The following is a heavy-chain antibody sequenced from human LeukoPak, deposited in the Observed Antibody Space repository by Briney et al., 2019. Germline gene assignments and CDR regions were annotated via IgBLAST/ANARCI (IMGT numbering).Heavy chain of an antibody. D-gene: IGHD3-10*01. V-gene: IGHV3-7*01. Sequence: GGSLRLSCAASGFTFSSYWMSWVRQAPGKGLEWVANIKEDGSEKNYVDSVKGRFTISRDNAKNSLFLQMNSLRAEDTAVYYCARDYYGSGSYYNWGQGTLVTVSS. J-gene: IGHJ4*02. CDR3: ARDYYGSGSYYN. CDR1: GFTFSSYW. CDR2: IKEDGSEK.